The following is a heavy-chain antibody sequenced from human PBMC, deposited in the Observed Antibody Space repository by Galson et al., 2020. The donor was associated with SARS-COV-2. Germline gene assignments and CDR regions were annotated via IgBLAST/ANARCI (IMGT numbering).Heavy chain of an antibody. V-gene: IGHV4-59*08. Sequence: SETLSLTCTVSGDSISPYYWSWIRQPPGKGLEYIGYIYYSGSTSHNPSLKGRVTISVDTSKNQFSLKLSSVTAADTAVYYCARRGYCSGGSCYQFDYWGQGTLVTVSS. CDR1: GDSISPYY. J-gene: IGHJ4*02. D-gene: IGHD2-15*01. CDR3: ARRGYCSGGSCYQFDY. CDR2: IYYSGST.